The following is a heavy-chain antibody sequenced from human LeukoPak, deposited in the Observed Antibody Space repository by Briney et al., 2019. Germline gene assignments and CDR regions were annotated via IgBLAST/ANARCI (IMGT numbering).Heavy chain of an antibody. J-gene: IGHJ4*02. V-gene: IGHV3-30*03. D-gene: IGHD2-21*01. Sequence: PGGSLRLSCAGSGSTFSTHAMHWVRQTPGMGLEWVGVVSPDGTDKYYADSVEGRFTISRDNSRNTIYLQMNSLRSEDTAVYYCAGAIGYFDYWGQGALVTVSS. CDR3: AGAIGYFDY. CDR1: GSTFSTHA. CDR2: VSPDGTDK.